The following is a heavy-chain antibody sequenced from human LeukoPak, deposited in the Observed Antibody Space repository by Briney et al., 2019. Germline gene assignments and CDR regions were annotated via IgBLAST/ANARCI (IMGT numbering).Heavy chain of an antibody. V-gene: IGHV3-7*01. J-gene: IGHJ4*02. CDR2: IKQDGSEK. CDR3: ARDRVGATVFDY. D-gene: IGHD1-26*01. Sequence: GGSLRLSCAASGFTLSTFWMSWVRQAPGKGLEWVANIKQDGSEKYYVDSVKGRFTISRDNAKNSLYLQMNSLRAEDTAVYYCARDRVGATVFDYWGQGTLVTVSS. CDR1: GFTLSTFW.